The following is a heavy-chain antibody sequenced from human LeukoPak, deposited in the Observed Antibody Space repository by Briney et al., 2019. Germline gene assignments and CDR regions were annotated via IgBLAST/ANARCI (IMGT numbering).Heavy chain of an antibody. CDR1: GVSVTSYY. D-gene: IGHD6-19*01. J-gene: IGHJ4*02. CDR2: FSGSGGST. V-gene: IGHV3-23*01. Sequence: ETLSLTCTVSGVSVTSYYWSWVRQAPGKGLEWVSSFSGSGGSTYYADSVKGQFTISRDNSKNTLYLQMNSLRAEDTAVYYCAKGRVSTSGWTFNDYWGQGTLVTVSS. CDR3: AKGRVSTSGWTFNDY.